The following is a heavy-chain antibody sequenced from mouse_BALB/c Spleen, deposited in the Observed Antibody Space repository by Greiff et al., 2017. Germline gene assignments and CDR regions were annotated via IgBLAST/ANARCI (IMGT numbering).Heavy chain of an antibody. CDR3: TKIDDGYYGAMDY. Sequence: QVHVKQSGAELVKPGASVKLSCKASGYTFTSYYMYWVKQRPGQGLEWIGEINPSNGGTNFNEKFKSKATLTVDKSSSTAYMQLSSLTSEDSAVYYCTKIDDGYYGAMDYWGQGTSVTVSS. J-gene: IGHJ4*01. V-gene: IGHV1S81*02. CDR2: INPSNGGT. CDR1: GYTFTSYY. D-gene: IGHD2-3*01.